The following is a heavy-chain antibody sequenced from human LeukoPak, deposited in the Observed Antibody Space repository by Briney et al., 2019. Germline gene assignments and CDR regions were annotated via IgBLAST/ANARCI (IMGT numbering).Heavy chain of an antibody. CDR1: GGSISSGGYS. V-gene: IGHV4-30-2*01. J-gene: IGHJ4*02. CDR2: IYHSGST. Sequence: SQTLSLNCAVSGGSISSGGYSWRWIRQPPGKGLEWIEYIYHSGSTYYNPSLKSRITISVYRSKNQFSLKLSSVTAADTAVYYCARGRHDSSGYYYFDYWGQGTLVTVSS. D-gene: IGHD3-22*01. CDR3: ARGRHDSSGYYYFDY.